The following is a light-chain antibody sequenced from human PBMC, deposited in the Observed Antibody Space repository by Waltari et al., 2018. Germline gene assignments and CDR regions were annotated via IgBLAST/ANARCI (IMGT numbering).Light chain of an antibody. CDR2: AVS. Sequence: QSALTQPASVSGSPGQSITISCTGTSSDVESYNIVSWYPQHPGKAPKLMIYAVSERPSGVSNRFSGSKSGDTASLTISGLQAEDEAEYYCCSYAGSSTLVFGGGTKLTVL. CDR1: SSDVESYNI. CDR3: CSYAGSSTLV. V-gene: IGLV2-23*02. J-gene: IGLJ3*02.